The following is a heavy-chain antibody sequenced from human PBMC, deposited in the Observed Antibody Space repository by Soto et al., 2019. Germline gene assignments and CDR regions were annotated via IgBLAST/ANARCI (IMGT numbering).Heavy chain of an antibody. CDR3: ARSPVSRYGELLSAFDI. J-gene: IGHJ3*02. Sequence: PGESLKISCKGSGYSFTSYWISWVRQMPWKGLEWMGRSDPSDSYTNYSPSFQGHVTISADQSISTAYLQWSSLKASDTAMYYCARSPVSRYGELLSAFDIWGQGSMVTLS. V-gene: IGHV5-10-1*01. D-gene: IGHD3-10*01. CDR2: SDPSDSYT. CDR1: GYSFTSYW.